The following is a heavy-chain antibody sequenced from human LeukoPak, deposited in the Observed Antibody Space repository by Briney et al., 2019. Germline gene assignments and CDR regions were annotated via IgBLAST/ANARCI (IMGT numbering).Heavy chain of an antibody. V-gene: IGHV3-48*01. D-gene: IGHD3-10*01. CDR2: ISSSSSTI. CDR3: ARSRRRAWFGELLSSPYGMDV. Sequence: PGGSLRLSCAASGFTFSSYSMNWVRQAPGKGLEWVSYISSSSSTIYYADSVKGRFTISRDNAKNSLYLQMNSLRAEDTAVYYCARSRRRAWFGELLSSPYGMDVWGQGTTVTVPS. J-gene: IGHJ6*02. CDR1: GFTFSSYS.